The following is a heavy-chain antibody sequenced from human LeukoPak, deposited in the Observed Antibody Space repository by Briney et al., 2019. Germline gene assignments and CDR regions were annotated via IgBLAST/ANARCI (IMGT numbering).Heavy chain of an antibody. Sequence: GASVKVSCKASGYTFTSYHINWVRQATGQGLELMGWMNPNSGNTGYAQKFQGRVTITRNTSISTAYMELSSLRSEDTAVYYCARDLSSTSDNNWFDPWGQGTLVTVSS. J-gene: IGHJ5*02. CDR3: ARDLSSTSDNNWFDP. V-gene: IGHV1-8*03. D-gene: IGHD6-13*01. CDR1: GYTFTSYH. CDR2: MNPNSGNT.